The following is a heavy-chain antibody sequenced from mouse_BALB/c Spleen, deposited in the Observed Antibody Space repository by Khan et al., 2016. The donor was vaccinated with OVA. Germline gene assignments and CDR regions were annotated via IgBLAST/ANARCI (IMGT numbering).Heavy chain of an antibody. CDR2: ISNLAYSI. Sequence: EVALVESGGGLVQPGGSRKLSCAASGFTFSDYGMAWVRQAPGKGPEWVAFISNLAYSIYYADTVTGRFTISRENAKNTLYLEMSSLRSEDTAMYYCARNWSVAYWGQGTLVTVSA. J-gene: IGHJ3*01. V-gene: IGHV5-15*02. CDR3: ARNWSVAY. CDR1: GFTFSDYG. D-gene: IGHD4-1*01.